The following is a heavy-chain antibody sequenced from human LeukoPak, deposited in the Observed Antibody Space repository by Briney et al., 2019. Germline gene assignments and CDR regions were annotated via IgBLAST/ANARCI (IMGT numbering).Heavy chain of an antibody. CDR2: IYTSGST. Sequence: PSETLSLTCTVSGGSISSGSYYWSWIRQPAGKGLEWIGRIYTSGSTNYNPSLKSRVTISVDRSKNQFSLRLSSVTAADTAVYYCARSDYYGSGRGSFDVWGQGATVSVSS. D-gene: IGHD3-10*01. CDR1: GGSISSGSYY. V-gene: IGHV4-61*02. J-gene: IGHJ6*02. CDR3: ARSDYYGSGRGSFDV.